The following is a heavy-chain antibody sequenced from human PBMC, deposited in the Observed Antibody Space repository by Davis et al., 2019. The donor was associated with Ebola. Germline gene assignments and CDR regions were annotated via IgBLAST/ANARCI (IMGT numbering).Heavy chain of an antibody. Sequence: MPSETLSLTCAVYGGSFSGYYWSWIRQPPGKGLEWIGEINHSGSTNYNPSLKSRVTISVDTSKNQFSLKLSSVTAADTAVYYCARTITIFGVVKGMDVWGQGTTVTVSS. D-gene: IGHD3-3*01. CDR1: GGSFSGYY. CDR3: ARTITIFGVVKGMDV. CDR2: INHSGST. J-gene: IGHJ6*02. V-gene: IGHV4-34*01.